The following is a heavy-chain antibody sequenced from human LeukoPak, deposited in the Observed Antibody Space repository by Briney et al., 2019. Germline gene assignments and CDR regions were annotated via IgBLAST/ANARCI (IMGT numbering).Heavy chain of an antibody. CDR3: ARARGIGLAAARDFDY. D-gene: IGHD6-13*01. V-gene: IGHV4-59*01. CDR1: GGSISSYY. J-gene: IGHJ4*02. Sequence: SETLSLTCTVSGGSISSYYWSWIRQPPVKELEWIGYIYYSGSTNYNPSLKSRVTISVDTSKNQFSLKLSSVTAADTAVYYCARARGIGLAAARDFDYWGQGTLVTVSS. CDR2: IYYSGST.